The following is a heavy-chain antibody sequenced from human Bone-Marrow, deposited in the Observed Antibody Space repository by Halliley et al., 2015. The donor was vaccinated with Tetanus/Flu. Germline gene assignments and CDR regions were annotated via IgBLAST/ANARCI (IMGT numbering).Heavy chain of an antibody. CDR2: ISSNSNYI. Sequence: SVSLISSNSNYIKYAESVKGRFTISRDNAKNSLYLQMNSLRVEDTAVYYCARSGYSYDFDYWGQGTQVTVSS. V-gene: IGHV3-11*03. D-gene: IGHD5-18*01. CDR3: ARSGYSYDFDY. J-gene: IGHJ4*02.